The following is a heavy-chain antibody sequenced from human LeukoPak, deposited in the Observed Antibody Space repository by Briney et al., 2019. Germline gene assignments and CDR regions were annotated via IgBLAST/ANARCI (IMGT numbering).Heavy chain of an antibody. V-gene: IGHV4-39*01. CDR3: ARLGTMVRSTPYYFDY. CDR2: IFNNGGT. J-gene: IGHJ4*02. CDR1: GGSISSSKYY. Sequence: SETLSLTCTVSGGSISSSKYYWGWIRQPPGKGLEWIGTIFNNGGTHYNPSLKSRVTISVDTSKNQFSLNLSTVTAADTAIYYCARLGTMVRSTPYYFDYWGQGTLVTVSS. D-gene: IGHD3-10*01.